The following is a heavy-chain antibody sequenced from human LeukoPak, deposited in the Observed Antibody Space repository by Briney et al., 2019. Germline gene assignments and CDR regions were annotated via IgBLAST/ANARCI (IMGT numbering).Heavy chain of an antibody. Sequence: SETLSLTCAVSGGSISSSNWWSWVRQPPGKGLEWIGEVYHSGDTNYNPSLKSRVTISADKSNNLFSLRLSSVTAADTAVYYCARGYSANYGRIDYWGQGTLVTVSS. CDR2: VYHSGDT. D-gene: IGHD1-26*01. CDR3: ARGYSANYGRIDY. V-gene: IGHV4-4*02. CDR1: GGSISSSNW. J-gene: IGHJ4*02.